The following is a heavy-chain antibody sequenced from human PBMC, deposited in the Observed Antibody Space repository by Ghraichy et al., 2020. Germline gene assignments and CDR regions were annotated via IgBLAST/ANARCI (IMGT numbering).Heavy chain of an antibody. V-gene: IGHV4-30-2*01. Sequence: SETLSLTCAVSGGSISSGGYSWSWIRQPPGKGLEWIGYIYHSGSTYYNPSLKSRVTISVDRSKNQFSLKLSSVTAADTAVYYCARLSEEVGAAYYYYYYYMDVWGKGTTVTVSS. J-gene: IGHJ6*03. CDR2: IYHSGST. CDR1: GGSISSGGYS. D-gene: IGHD6-25*01. CDR3: ARLSEEVGAAYYYYYYYMDV.